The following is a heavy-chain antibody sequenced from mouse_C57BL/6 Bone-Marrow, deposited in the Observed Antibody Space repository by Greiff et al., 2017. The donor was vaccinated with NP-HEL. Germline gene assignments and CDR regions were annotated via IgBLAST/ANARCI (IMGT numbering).Heavy chain of an antibody. V-gene: IGHV1-64*01. CDR3: ASLPYYGSSYCCFGF. J-gene: IGHJ1*01. Sequence: VQLQQSGAELVKPGASVKLSCKASGYNFTTYWMHWVKQRPGQGLEWIGMIHPNSGSTNYNEKFKSKATLTVDKSSRTAYMQLSSLTSEGCAFYYCASLPYYGSSYCCFGFCGSGTAVTVSA. D-gene: IGHD1-1*01. CDR2: IHPNSGST. CDR1: GYNFTTYW.